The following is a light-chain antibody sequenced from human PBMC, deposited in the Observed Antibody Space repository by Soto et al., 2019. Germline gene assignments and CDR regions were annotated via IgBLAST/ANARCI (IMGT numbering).Light chain of an antibody. Sequence: QSALAQRAGVSGCPGQSITISCTGTSSDVGSYNLVSWYQQHPGKAPKLMIYEGSKRPSGVSNRFSGSKSGNTASLTISGLQAEDEADYYCCSYAGSSPFSNYVFGTGTKVTVL. V-gene: IGLV2-23*03. CDR3: CSYAGSSPFSNYV. CDR2: EGS. J-gene: IGLJ1*01. CDR1: SSDVGSYNL.